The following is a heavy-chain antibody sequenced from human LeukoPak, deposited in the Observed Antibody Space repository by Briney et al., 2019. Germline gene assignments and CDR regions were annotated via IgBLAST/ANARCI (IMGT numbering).Heavy chain of an antibody. D-gene: IGHD3-16*01. CDR1: GGSISSYY. J-gene: IGHJ4*02. CDR3: ARDGGVLDY. Sequence: SETLSLTCSASGGSISSYYWSWIRQPTGKGLEWIGRINTRGNTNYNPSLKSRVTMSVDTSKNQFSLKLSSVTAADTAVYYCARDGGVLDYWGQGTLVTVSS. CDR2: INTRGNT. V-gene: IGHV4-4*07.